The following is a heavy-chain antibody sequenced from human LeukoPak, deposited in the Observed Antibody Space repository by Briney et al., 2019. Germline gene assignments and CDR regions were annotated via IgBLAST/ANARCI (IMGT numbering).Heavy chain of an antibody. CDR3: SRGLRGLDY. D-gene: IGHD2-21*01. V-gene: IGHV3-49*04. CDR2: IRSKAYGGTT. J-gene: IGHJ4*02. CDR1: GFIFGDYA. Sequence: GGSLRLSCTASGFIFGDYAVTWVRQAPGKGLGWVGFIRSKAYGGTTEYAASVKGRFTISRDDSKSIAYLQMNSLKPEDTAVYYCSRGLRGLDYWGQGTLVTVSS.